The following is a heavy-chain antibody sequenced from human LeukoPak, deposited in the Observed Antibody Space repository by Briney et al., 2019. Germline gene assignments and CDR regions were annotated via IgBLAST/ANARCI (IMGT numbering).Heavy chain of an antibody. D-gene: IGHD2-15*01. CDR2: STGSGATT. CDR3: VRESIGFDY. Sequence: GGSLRLSCAASGFTFSSYAMSWVRQAPGKGLEWVSASTGSGATTYYADSVMGRFTISRDNAKDSLYLQMNSLRAEDTAVYYCVRESIGFDYWGRGTLVTVSS. CDR1: GFTFSSYA. J-gene: IGHJ4*02. V-gene: IGHV3-23*01.